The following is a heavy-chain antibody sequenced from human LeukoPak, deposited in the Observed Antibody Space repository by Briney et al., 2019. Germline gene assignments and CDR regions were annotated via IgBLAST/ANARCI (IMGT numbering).Heavy chain of an antibody. D-gene: IGHD6-19*01. Sequence: ASVKVSCKASGYTFTGYYMHWVRQAPGQGLEWMGCINPNSGGTSYAQKFQGRVTMTRDTSISTAYMELSRLRSDDTAVYYCAREGLAVAGDPFDYWGQGTLATVSS. CDR1: GYTFTGYY. CDR3: AREGLAVAGDPFDY. CDR2: INPNSGGT. V-gene: IGHV1-2*02. J-gene: IGHJ4*02.